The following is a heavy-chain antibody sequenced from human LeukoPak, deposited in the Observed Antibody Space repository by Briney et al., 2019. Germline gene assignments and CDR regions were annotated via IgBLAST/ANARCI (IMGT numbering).Heavy chain of an antibody. J-gene: IGHJ3*02. D-gene: IGHD3-3*01. CDR1: GYSFTSYW. CDR2: IYPGDSDT. V-gene: IGHV5-51*01. CDR3: ERHGYDFWGGHRAFDI. Sequence: GESLKVSCKGSGYSFTSYWIGWVRQMPGKGLEWMGIIYPGDSDTRYSPSFQGQVTISAQQSISTSYLRWSRLKGSDTAKSYCERHGYDFWGGHRAFDIWGQGTMVTVSS.